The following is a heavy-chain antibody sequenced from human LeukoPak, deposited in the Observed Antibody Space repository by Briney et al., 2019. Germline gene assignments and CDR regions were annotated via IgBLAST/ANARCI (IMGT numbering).Heavy chain of an antibody. D-gene: IGHD3-16*02. CDR3: ARGRGDYIWGSYRYYVSYYFDY. V-gene: IGHV4-34*01. CDR2: INHSGST. CDR1: GGSFSGYY. Sequence: PSETLSLTCAVYGGSFSGYYWRWIRQPPGKGLEWIGEINHSGSTNYNPSLKSRVTISVDTSKNQFSLKLNSVTAAVTAVNYCARGRGDYIWGSYRYYVSYYFDYWGQGTLVTVSS. J-gene: IGHJ4*02.